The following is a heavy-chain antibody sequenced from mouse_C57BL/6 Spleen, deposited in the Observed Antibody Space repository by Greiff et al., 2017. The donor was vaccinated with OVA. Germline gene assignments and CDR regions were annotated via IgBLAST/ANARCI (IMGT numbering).Heavy chain of an antibody. CDR2: INPNNGGT. CDR3: ARFTTVVMDD. CDR1: GYTFTDYN. D-gene: IGHD1-1*01. V-gene: IGHV1-18*01. J-gene: IGHJ4*01. Sequence: VQLQQSGPELVKPGASVKIPCKASGYTFTDYNMDWVKQSHGKSLEWIGDINPNNGGTIYNQKFKGKATLTVDKSSRTAYMELRSLTSEDTAGYYCARFTTVVMDDWGQGTSVTVSA.